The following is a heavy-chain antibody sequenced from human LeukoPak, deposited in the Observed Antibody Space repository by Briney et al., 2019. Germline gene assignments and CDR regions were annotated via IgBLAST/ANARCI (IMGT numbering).Heavy chain of an antibody. Sequence: GGSLTLTCAASGFTFSSYALSWVRQAPGKEVEWVSAISGSGGSTYYAHSVKGRVTISRDNSKNKLYLQMNSLRAEDTAVYYCATSHEHQDFDYWGQGTLVTVSS. CDR2: ISGSGGST. CDR3: ATSHEHQDFDY. CDR1: GFTFSSYA. V-gene: IGHV3-23*01. D-gene: IGHD2-15*01. J-gene: IGHJ4*02.